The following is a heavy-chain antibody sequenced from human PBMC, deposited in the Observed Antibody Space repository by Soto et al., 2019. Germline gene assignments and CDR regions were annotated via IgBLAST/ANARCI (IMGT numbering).Heavy chain of an antibody. V-gene: IGHV5-51*01. D-gene: IGHD2-2*01. CDR2: IYPGDSDT. J-gene: IGHJ4*02. CDR1: GYSFTSYW. CDR3: ARGRDIVVVPAAMGIFDY. Sequence: GESLKISCKGSGYSFTSYWIGWVRQMPGKGLEWMGIIYPGDSDTRYSPSFQGQVTISADKSISTAYLQWSSLKASDTAMYYCARGRDIVVVPAAMGIFDYWGQGTLVTVSS.